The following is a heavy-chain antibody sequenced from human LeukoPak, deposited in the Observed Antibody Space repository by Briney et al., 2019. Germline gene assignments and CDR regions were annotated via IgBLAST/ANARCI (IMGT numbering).Heavy chain of an antibody. CDR2: IIPIFGTA. CDR1: GGTFSSYA. J-gene: IGHJ6*03. D-gene: IGHD6-19*01. V-gene: IGHV1-69*05. CDR3: ARSEGWDSSGWSSRAYYYYYMDV. Sequence: GASVKVSCKASGGTFSSYAISWVRQAPGQGLEWMGGIIPIFGTANYAQKFQGRVTITTDESTSTAYMELSSLRSEDTAAYYCARSEGWDSSGWSSRAYYYYYMDVWGKGTTVTVSS.